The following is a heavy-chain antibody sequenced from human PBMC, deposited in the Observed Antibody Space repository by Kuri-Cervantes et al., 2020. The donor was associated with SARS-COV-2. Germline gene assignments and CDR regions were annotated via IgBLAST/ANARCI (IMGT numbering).Heavy chain of an antibody. D-gene: IGHD2-15*01. Sequence: GESLKISCAASGFTFSSYAMSWVRQAPGKGLEWVAVISYDGSNKYYADSVKGRFTISRDNSKNTLYLQMNSLRAEDTAVYYCARAFVVVVAAWRTGMGVWGQGTTVTVSS. CDR2: ISYDGSNK. V-gene: IGHV3-30-3*01. CDR3: ARAFVVVVAAWRTGMGV. CDR1: GFTFSSYA. J-gene: IGHJ6*02.